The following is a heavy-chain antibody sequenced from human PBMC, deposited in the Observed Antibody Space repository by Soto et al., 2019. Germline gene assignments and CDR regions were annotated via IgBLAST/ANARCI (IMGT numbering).Heavy chain of an antibody. CDR2: NRAYKGNK. Sequence: QVQLVQSGAEVKKPGASVKVSCKASGYSFTSYGISWVRQAPGQGLEWMGWNRAYKGNKNYAQKLQGSVTITTATSTRTAYMEQRSLRSDDTAVYYCARDLPTMDVWGQGTTVTVSS. CDR1: GYSFTSYG. CDR3: ARDLPTMDV. J-gene: IGHJ6*02. V-gene: IGHV1-18*01.